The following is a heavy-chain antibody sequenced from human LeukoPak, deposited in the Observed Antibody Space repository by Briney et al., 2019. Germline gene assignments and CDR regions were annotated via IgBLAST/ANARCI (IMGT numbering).Heavy chain of an antibody. J-gene: IGHJ4*02. CDR3: ARDKSTYYYDSSGYYSCDY. D-gene: IGHD3-22*01. CDR1: GYTFTSYA. V-gene: IGHV1-69*13. Sequence: ASVKVSCKASGYTFTSYAMNWVRQAPGQGLEWMGGIIPIFGTANYAQKFQGRVTITADESTSTAYMELSSLRSEDTAVYYCARDKSTYYYDSSGYYSCDYWGQGTLVTVSS. CDR2: IIPIFGTA.